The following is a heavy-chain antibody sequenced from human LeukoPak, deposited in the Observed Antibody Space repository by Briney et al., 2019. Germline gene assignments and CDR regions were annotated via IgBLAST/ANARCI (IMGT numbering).Heavy chain of an antibody. D-gene: IGHD6-19*01. CDR3: ARVRSSGWSTLFDY. CDR2: IYHSGTT. Sequence: SETLSLTCTVSGGSISSYYWSWIRQPPGKGLEWIGYIYHSGTTNYNPSLKSRVTISVDTSKSQFSLKLSSVTAADTAVYYCARVRSSGWSTLFDYWGQGTLVTVSS. J-gene: IGHJ4*02. CDR1: GGSISSYY. V-gene: IGHV4-59*01.